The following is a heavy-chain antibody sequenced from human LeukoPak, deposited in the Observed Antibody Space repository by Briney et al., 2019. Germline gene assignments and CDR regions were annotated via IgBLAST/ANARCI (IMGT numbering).Heavy chain of an antibody. CDR3: AREYYASGDY. D-gene: IGHD3-10*01. CDR1: GFTFSSFW. J-gene: IGHJ4*02. Sequence: GGSLRLSCAASGFTFSSFWMHWVRQAPGKGLQWVSRINADGSSTGHADSVKGRLTISRDNAKNTLYLQINSLRAEDTAVYCCAREYYASGDYWGQGTLATVSS. V-gene: IGHV3-74*01. CDR2: INADGSST.